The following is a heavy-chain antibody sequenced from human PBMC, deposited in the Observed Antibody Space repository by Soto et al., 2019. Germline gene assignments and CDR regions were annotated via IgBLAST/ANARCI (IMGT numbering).Heavy chain of an antibody. D-gene: IGHD6-19*01. CDR2: IYSGGST. CDR3: ARDIAVAGLDY. J-gene: IGHJ4*02. V-gene: IGHV3-53*01. CDR1: GFTVSSNY. Sequence: GGSLRLSCAASGFTVSSNYMSWVRQAPGKGLEWVSVIYSGGSTYYADSVKGRFTISRDNSKNTLYLQMNSLRAEDTAVYYRARDIAVAGLDYWGQGTLVTVSS.